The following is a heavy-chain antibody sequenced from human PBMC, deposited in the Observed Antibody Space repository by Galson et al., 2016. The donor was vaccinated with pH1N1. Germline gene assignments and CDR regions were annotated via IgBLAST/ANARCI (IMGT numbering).Heavy chain of an antibody. CDR2: TYYGSKWYN. CDR1: GDSVSSNSAA. J-gene: IGHJ4*02. Sequence: CAISGDSVSSNSAAWNWIRQSPSRGLEWLGRTYYGSKWYNDYAVSVKRRITINPDTSKNQFSLQLNSVTPEDTAVYYCARDGIAAAGIRRDQYYFDYWGQGTLVTVSS. D-gene: IGHD6-13*01. CDR3: ARDGIAAAGIRRDQYYFDY. V-gene: IGHV6-1*01.